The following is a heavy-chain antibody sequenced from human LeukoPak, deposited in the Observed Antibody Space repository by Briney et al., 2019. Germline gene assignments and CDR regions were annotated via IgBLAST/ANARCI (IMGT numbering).Heavy chain of an antibody. J-gene: IGHJ4*02. D-gene: IGHD3-22*01. CDR3: AREGIYDSSGYYVDY. Sequence: GGSLRLSCAASGFTFSSYGMHWVRQAPGKGLEWVAVIWYDGSNKYYADSVKGQFTISRDNSKNTLYLQMSSLRAEDTAVYYCAREGIYDSSGYYVDYWGQGTLVTVSS. CDR1: GFTFSSYG. CDR2: IWYDGSNK. V-gene: IGHV3-33*01.